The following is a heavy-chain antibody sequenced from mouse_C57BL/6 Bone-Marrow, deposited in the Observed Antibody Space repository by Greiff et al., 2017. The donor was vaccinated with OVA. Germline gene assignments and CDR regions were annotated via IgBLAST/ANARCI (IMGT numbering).Heavy chain of an antibody. V-gene: IGHV1-53*01. D-gene: IGHD1-3*01. Sequence: QVHVKQPGTELVKPGASVKLSCKASGYTFTSYWMHWVKQRPGQGLEWIGNINPSNGGTNYNEKFKSKATLTVDKSSSTAYMQLSSLTSEDSAVYYCARGRGKDWYFDVWGTGTTVTVSS. CDR1: GYTFTSYW. CDR2: INPSNGGT. J-gene: IGHJ1*03. CDR3: ARGRGKDWYFDV.